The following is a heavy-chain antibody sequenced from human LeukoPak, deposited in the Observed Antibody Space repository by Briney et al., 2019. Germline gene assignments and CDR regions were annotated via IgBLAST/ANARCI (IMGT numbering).Heavy chain of an antibody. J-gene: IGHJ4*02. V-gene: IGHV3-74*01. Sequence: GGSLRLSCAASGFTFSNYWMHWVRQAPGKGLVCVSRINTDGSTTTYADSVKGRFTISRDNAKNTLYLQMNSLRAEDTAVYYCARAADYYASGIFYWGQGTLVTVSS. D-gene: IGHD3-10*01. CDR3: ARAADYYASGIFY. CDR1: GFTFSNYW. CDR2: INTDGSTT.